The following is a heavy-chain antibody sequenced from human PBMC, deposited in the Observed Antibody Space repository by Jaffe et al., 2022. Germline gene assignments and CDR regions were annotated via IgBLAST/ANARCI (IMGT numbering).Heavy chain of an antibody. J-gene: IGHJ3*02. D-gene: IGHD3-16*02. Sequence: EVQLVESGGGLVQPGGSLRLSCAASGFTFSSYWMHWVRQAPGKGLVWVSRINSDGSSTSYADSVKGRFTISRDNAKNTLYLQMNSLRAEDTAVYYCARDPYYDYIWGSYPLADAFDIWGQGTMVTVSS. CDR2: INSDGSST. CDR1: GFTFSSYW. CDR3: ARDPYYDYIWGSYPLADAFDI. V-gene: IGHV3-74*01.